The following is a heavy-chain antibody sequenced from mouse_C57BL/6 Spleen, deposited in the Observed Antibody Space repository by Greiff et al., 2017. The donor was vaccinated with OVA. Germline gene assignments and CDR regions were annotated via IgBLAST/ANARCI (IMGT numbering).Heavy chain of an antibody. CDR3: ARHDFYGNYDAY. CDR2: IYPGDGDT. D-gene: IGHD2-1*01. Sequence: VMLVESGAELVKPGASVKISCKASGYAFSSYWMNWVKQRPGKGLEWIGQIYPGDGDTNYNGKFKGKATLTADKSSSTAYMQLSSLTSEDSAVYFCARHDFYGNYDAYWGQGTLVTVSA. CDR1: GYAFSSYW. V-gene: IGHV1-80*01. J-gene: IGHJ3*01.